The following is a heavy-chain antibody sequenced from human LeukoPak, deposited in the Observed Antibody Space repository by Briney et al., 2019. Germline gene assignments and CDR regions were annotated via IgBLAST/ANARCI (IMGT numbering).Heavy chain of an antibody. Sequence: SETLSLTCTVSGGSISSYYWSWIRQPPGKGLEWIGYIYYSGSTNYNPSLKGRVTISVDTSKNQFSLKLSSVTAADTAVYYCASFGVPAALDYYYMDVWGKGTTVTVS. CDR1: GGSISSYY. CDR3: ASFGVPAALDYYYMDV. V-gene: IGHV4-59*01. CDR2: IYYSGST. J-gene: IGHJ6*03. D-gene: IGHD2-2*01.